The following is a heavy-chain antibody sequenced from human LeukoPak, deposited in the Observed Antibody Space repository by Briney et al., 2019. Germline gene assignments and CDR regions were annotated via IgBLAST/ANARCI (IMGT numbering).Heavy chain of an antibody. D-gene: IGHD1-20*01. V-gene: IGHV7-4-1*02. CDR2: INTNTGNP. Sequence: GASVKVSCKASGYTFTSYAMNWVRQAPGQGLEWMGWINTNTGNPTYAQGFTGRFVFSLDTSVSTAYLQISSLKAEDTAVYYCARDFLHSLTLTGITGTTTDAFDIWGQGTMVTVSS. CDR3: ARDFLHSLTLTGITGTTTDAFDI. J-gene: IGHJ3*02. CDR1: GYTFTSYA.